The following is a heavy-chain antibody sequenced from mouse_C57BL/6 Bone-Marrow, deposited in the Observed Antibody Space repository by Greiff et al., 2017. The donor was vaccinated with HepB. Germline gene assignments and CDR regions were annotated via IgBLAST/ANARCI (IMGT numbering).Heavy chain of an antibody. CDR3: ARNYGSSYEYYAMDY. D-gene: IGHD1-1*01. J-gene: IGHJ4*01. CDR1: GYTFTDYY. CDR2: IYPGSGNT. V-gene: IGHV1-76*01. Sequence: VQLQQSGAELVRPGASVKLSCKASGYTFTDYYINWVKQRPGQGLEWIARIYPGSGNTYYNEKFKGKATLTAEKSSSTAYMQLSSLTSEDSAVYFCARNYGSSYEYYAMDYWGQGTSVTVSS.